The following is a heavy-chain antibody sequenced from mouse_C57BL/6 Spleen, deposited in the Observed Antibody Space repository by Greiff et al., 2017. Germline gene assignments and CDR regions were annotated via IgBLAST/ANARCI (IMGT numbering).Heavy chain of an antibody. CDR2: ILPSIGRT. V-gene: IGHV15-2*01. CDR1: DSDVFPIAY. J-gene: IGHJ2*01. Sequence: VQLQQSGSELRSPGSSVKLSCKDFDSDVFPIAYMSWVRQTPGHGFEWIGGILPSIGRTIYGEKFGDKATLDADTLSNIAYVERNSLTAEDSASNYWARPPDYYGSRDGYFDSWGQGTTLTVSS. CDR3: ARPPDYYGSRDGYFDS. D-gene: IGHD1-1*01.